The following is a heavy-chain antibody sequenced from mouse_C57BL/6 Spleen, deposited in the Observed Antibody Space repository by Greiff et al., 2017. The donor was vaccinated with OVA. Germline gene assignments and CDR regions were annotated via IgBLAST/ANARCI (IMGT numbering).Heavy chain of an antibody. Sequence: VQLQQPGAELVMPGASVKLSCKASGYTFTSYWMHWVKQRPGQGLEWIGEIDPSDSYTNYNQKFKGKSTLPADKSSSTAYMQLNSLTSEDSAVYYCARDGLDYWGQGTSVTVSS. V-gene: IGHV1-69*01. CDR1: GYTFTSYW. CDR3: ARDGLDY. J-gene: IGHJ4*01. D-gene: IGHD3-1*01. CDR2: IDPSDSYT.